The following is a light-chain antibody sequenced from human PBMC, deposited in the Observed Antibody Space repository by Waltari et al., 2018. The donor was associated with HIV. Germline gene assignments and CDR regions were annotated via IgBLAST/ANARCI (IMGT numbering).Light chain of an antibody. Sequence: QSVLTQPPSLSGAPGQRVPLSCTGSTPNIGAPFDVPWYQQFPGKAPNLLIHGNTLRPSGVPDRFSASTSGSSASLAITGLHLEDEATYYCQSYDSSLSSWIFGGGTKLTVL. CDR1: TPNIGAPFD. CDR2: GNT. V-gene: IGLV1-40*01. CDR3: QSYDSSLSSWI. J-gene: IGLJ2*01.